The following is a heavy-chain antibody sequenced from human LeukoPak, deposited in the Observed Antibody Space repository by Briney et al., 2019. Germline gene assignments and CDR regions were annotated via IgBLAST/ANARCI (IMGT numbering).Heavy chain of an antibody. V-gene: IGHV1-69*01. D-gene: IGHD5-18*01. CDR1: GGTFSSYA. J-gene: IGHJ5*02. Sequence: SVTVTCKPSGGTFSSYAISWVRQAPAPRLEARGGIIPIFGTANYAQKFQGRVTITADESTSTAYMELSSLRSEDTAVYYCASSVDTAMALSWGQGTLVTVSS. CDR3: ASSVDTAMALS. CDR2: IIPIFGTA.